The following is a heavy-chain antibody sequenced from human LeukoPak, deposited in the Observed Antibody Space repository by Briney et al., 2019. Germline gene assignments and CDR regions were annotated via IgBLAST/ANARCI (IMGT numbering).Heavy chain of an antibody. CDR1: GGTFSSYA. J-gene: IGHJ4*02. D-gene: IGHD3-10*01. CDR2: IIPILGIA. V-gene: IGHV1-69*04. CDR3: ARAGVAASYYYGSGSYIDY. Sequence: SVKVSCKASGGTFSSYAISWVRQAPGQGLAWMGRIIPILGIANYAQKFQGRVTITADKSTSTAYMELSSLRSEDTAVYYCARAGVAASYYYGSGSYIDYWGQGTLVTVSS.